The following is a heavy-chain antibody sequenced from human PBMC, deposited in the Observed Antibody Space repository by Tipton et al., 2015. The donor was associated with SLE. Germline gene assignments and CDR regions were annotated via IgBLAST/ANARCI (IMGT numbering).Heavy chain of an antibody. J-gene: IGHJ6*03. V-gene: IGHV4-34*01. CDR3: ARVLMGFGEPRAPTRGYHYYMDV. CDR1: GGSFSGYY. Sequence: TLSLTCAVYGGSFSGYYWSWIRQPPGKGLEWFGEINHSGSTNYNPSLKSRVTISVDTSKNQFSLKLRSVTAADTAVYYCARVLMGFGEPRAPTRGYHYYMDVRGQGTTVTVS. D-gene: IGHD3-10*01. CDR2: INHSGST.